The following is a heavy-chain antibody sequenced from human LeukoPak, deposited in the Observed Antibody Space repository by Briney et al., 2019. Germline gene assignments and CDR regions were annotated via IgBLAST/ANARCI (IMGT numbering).Heavy chain of an antibody. V-gene: IGHV3-74*01. CDR1: GFTFSSYW. Sequence: GGSLRLSCAASGFTFSSYWMHWVRQAPGKGLVWVSRINSDGSSASYADSVKGRFTISRDNAKNTLYLQMNSLRAEDTAVYYCARALTGYSPFDYWGQGTLVTVSS. CDR3: ARALTGYSPFDY. CDR2: INSDGSSA. J-gene: IGHJ4*02. D-gene: IGHD3-9*01.